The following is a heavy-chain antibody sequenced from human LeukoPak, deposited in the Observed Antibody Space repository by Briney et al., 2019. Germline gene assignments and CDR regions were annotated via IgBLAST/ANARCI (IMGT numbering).Heavy chain of an antibody. J-gene: IGHJ4*02. CDR3: AKDRRWLQMGEYFDY. CDR2: ISYDGSNK. D-gene: IGHD5-24*01. CDR1: GFTFSSYS. V-gene: IGHV3-30*18. Sequence: GRSLRLSCAASGFTFSSYSMHWVRQAPGKGLEWVAVISYDGSNKYYADSVKGRFTISRDNSKNTLYLQMNSLRAEDTAVYYCAKDRRWLQMGEYFDYWGQGTLVTVSS.